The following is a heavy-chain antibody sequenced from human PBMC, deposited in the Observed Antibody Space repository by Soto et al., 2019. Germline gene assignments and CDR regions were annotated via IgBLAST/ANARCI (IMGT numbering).Heavy chain of an antibody. V-gene: IGHV3-53*01. Sequence: PGGSLRLSCAASGFTVSNNYMSWVRQAPGKGLEWVSIIYSSGSTYYADSVKGRFTISRDNSKNTLYLQMNSLRAEDTAVYYCASLPQQLVDFWGQGTLVTVSS. CDR1: GFTVSNNY. J-gene: IGHJ4*02. CDR2: IYSSGST. CDR3: ASLPQQLVDF. D-gene: IGHD6-13*01.